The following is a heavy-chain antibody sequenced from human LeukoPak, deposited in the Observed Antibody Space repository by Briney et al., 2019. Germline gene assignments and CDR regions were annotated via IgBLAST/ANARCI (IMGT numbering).Heavy chain of an antibody. D-gene: IGHD2-15*01. Sequence: PGGSLRLSCAASGFTFSTYEMNWVRQAPGKGLEWVSYISSNEITMYYADSVKGRFTISRDNAKNSLYLQMNSLRAEDTAVYYCARARYCGGGNCYRSFDYWGQGTLVTVSS. V-gene: IGHV3-48*03. CDR2: ISSNEITM. CDR1: GFTFSTYE. J-gene: IGHJ4*02. CDR3: ARARYCGGGNCYRSFDY.